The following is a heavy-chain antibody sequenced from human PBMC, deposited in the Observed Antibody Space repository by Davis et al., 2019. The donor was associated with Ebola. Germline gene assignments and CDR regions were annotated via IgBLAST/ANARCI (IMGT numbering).Heavy chain of an antibody. Sequence: HTGGSLRLSCAASGFTFSTYWMSWVRQAPGKGLVWVSRINSDGSSTSYADSVKGRFTISRDNAKNTLYLQMNSLRAEDTAVYYCARGATMTGYWYFDLWGRGNLVTVSS. CDR3: ARGATMTGYWYFDL. D-gene: IGHD5-12*01. CDR2: INSDGSST. J-gene: IGHJ2*01. CDR1: GFTFSTYW. V-gene: IGHV3-74*01.